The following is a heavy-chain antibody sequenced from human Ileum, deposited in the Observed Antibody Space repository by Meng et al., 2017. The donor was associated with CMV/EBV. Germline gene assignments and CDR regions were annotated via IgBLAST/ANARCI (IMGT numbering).Heavy chain of an antibody. CDR1: GFTVSSNY. J-gene: IGHJ6*02. CDR3: AREGVGYSYGPYYYYGMDV. CDR2: IYSGGST. D-gene: IGHD5-18*01. V-gene: IGHV3-66*02. Sequence: GESLKISCAASGFTVSSNYMSWVRQAPGKGLEWVSVIYSGGSTYYADSVKGRLTISRDNPKNTLYLQMNSLRAEDTAVYYCAREGVGYSYGPYYYYGMDVWGQGTTVTVSS.